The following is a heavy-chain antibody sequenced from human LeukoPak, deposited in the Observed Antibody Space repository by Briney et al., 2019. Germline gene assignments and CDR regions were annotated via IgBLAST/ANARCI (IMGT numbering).Heavy chain of an antibody. J-gene: IGHJ4*02. V-gene: IGHV3-48*03. CDR1: GFTFSSYE. CDR2: ISSSGSTI. D-gene: IGHD1-26*01. Sequence: GGSLRLSCAASGFTFSSYEMNWVRQAPGKGMEWDSYISSSGSTIYYADSVNGRFTISRDNAKNSLYLQMNSLRAEDTAVYYCAREGQGKWELFGEVDYWGQGILVTVSS. CDR3: AREGQGKWELFGEVDY.